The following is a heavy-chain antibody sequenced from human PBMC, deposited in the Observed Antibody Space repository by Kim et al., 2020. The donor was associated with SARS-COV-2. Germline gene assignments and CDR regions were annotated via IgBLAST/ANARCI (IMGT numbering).Heavy chain of an antibody. CDR3: ARSYSWACDD. D-gene: IGHD1-26*01. Sequence: GGSLRLSCAASGFTFSWYWMTWVRQAPGKGLEWVANIKEDGSEKHYVDSVKGRFTISRDNAKNSLFLQMNSLRAEDTAVYYCARSYSWACDDWGQGTLVT. CDR1: GFTFSWYW. J-gene: IGHJ4*02. V-gene: IGHV3-7*03. CDR2: IKEDGSEK.